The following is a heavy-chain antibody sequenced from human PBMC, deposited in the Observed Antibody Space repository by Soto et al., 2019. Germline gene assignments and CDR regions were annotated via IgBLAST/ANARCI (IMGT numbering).Heavy chain of an antibody. D-gene: IGHD3-3*01. V-gene: IGHV4-39*01. CDR1: GGSISSSSYY. CDR3: AKTYYDFRSGYYIYSGDAFDI. CDR2: IYYSGST. Sequence: QLQLQESGPGLVKPSETLSLTCTVSGGSISSSSYYWGWIRQPPGKGLEWIGSIYYSGSTYYNPSLKSRVTISVDTSKNQFSLKLSSVTAADTAVYYCAKTYYDFRSGYYIYSGDAFDIWGQGTMVTVSS. J-gene: IGHJ3*02.